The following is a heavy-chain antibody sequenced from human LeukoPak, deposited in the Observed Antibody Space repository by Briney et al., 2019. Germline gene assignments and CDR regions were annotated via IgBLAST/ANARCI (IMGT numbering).Heavy chain of an antibody. Sequence: GASVKASCEVSGYTLTELSTHWVRQAPGKGLEWMGGFDPEDGEIVYAQNFQGRVTMTEDTSTDTAYMELSSLRSEDTAIYYCATANRLTRDSCGYYPDSWGQGTLVTVSS. D-gene: IGHD3-22*01. J-gene: IGHJ4*02. CDR3: ATANRLTRDSCGYYPDS. CDR1: GYTLTELS. V-gene: IGHV1-24*01. CDR2: FDPEDGEI.